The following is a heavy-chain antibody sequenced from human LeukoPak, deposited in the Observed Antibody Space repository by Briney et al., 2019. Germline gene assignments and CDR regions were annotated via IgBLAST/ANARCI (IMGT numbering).Heavy chain of an antibody. Sequence: GGSLRLSCAASGFTFSSYGMHWVRQAPGKGLEWVAVISYDGSNKYYADSVKGRFTISRDNSKNTLYLQMNSLRAEDTAVYYCAKDRRDGYNEAFDYWGQGTLVTVSS. CDR1: GFTFSSYG. CDR3: AKDRRDGYNEAFDY. V-gene: IGHV3-30*18. J-gene: IGHJ4*02. CDR2: ISYDGSNK. D-gene: IGHD5-24*01.